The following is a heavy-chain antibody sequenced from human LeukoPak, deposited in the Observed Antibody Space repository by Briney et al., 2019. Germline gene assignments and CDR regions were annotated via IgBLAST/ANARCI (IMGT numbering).Heavy chain of an antibody. CDR3: ARPTIALLAFDI. CDR1: GGSFSGYY. J-gene: IGHJ3*02. V-gene: IGHV4-34*01. CDR2: INHSGST. D-gene: IGHD5-24*01. Sequence: SETLSLTCAVYGGSFSGYYWSWIRQPPGKGLEWIGEINHSGSTNYNPSLRSRVTISVDTSKNQFSLKLSSVTAADTAVYYCARPTIALLAFDIWGQGTMVTVSS.